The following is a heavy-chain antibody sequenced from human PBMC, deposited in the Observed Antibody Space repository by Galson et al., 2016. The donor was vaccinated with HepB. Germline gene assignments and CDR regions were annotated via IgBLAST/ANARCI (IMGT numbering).Heavy chain of an antibody. CDR1: GFTFSTYG. J-gene: IGHJ4*02. D-gene: IGHD1-26*01. CDR3: AKPPADRRWDLLPGDY. CDR2: IRDGGVTT. V-gene: IGHV3-23*01. Sequence: SLRLSCAASGFTFSTYGMTWVRQAPGKGLEWVSSIRDGGVTTHYADSVEGRFTISRDNSRQSLYLQMNSLRPEDTAMYYCAKPPADRRWDLLPGDYWGQGSVVTVSS.